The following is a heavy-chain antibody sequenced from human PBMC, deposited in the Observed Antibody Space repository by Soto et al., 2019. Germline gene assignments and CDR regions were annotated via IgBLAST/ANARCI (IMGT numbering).Heavy chain of an antibody. CDR1: VGSFSGYY. D-gene: IGHD2-8*01. CDR3: ARGGHCTNGVCYLRYYYGMDV. Sequence: SETLSLTCAVYVGSFSGYYWSWIRQPPGKGLEWIGEINHSGSTNYNPSLKSRVTISVDTSKNQFSLKLSSVTAADTAVYYCARGGHCTNGVCYLRYYYGMDVWGQGTTVTVSS. J-gene: IGHJ6*02. CDR2: INHSGST. V-gene: IGHV4-34*01.